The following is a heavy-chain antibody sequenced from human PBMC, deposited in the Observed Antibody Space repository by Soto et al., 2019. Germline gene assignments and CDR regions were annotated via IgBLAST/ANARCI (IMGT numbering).Heavy chain of an antibody. V-gene: IGHV3-7*05. CDR2: IKPDGSET. CDR1: GFMFSDSW. Sequence: EAQLVESGGDSDQPGGSLRLSCAASGFMFSDSWMNWVRQATGKGLEWVANIKPDGSETAYVDSVKGRFTISRDNAKKCLYRQMNSLRVDDTAVYYCASGIDPWGQGTLVTVSS. J-gene: IGHJ5*02. CDR3: ASGIDP.